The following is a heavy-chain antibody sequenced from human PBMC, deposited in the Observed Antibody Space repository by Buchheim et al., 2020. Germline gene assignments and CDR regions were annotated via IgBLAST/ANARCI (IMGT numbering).Heavy chain of an antibody. V-gene: IGHV4-30-2*01. CDR2: IYHSGST. CDR3: ARGGDYRRYYYYGMDV. J-gene: IGHJ6*02. Sequence: QLQLQESGSGLVKPSQTLSLTCAVSGCSISSGGYSWSWIRQPPGKGLEWIGYIYHSGSTYYNPSLKSRVTISVDRSKNQFSLKLSSVTAADTAVYYCARGGDYRRYYYYGMDVWGQGTT. D-gene: IGHD4-11*01. CDR1: GCSISSGGYS.